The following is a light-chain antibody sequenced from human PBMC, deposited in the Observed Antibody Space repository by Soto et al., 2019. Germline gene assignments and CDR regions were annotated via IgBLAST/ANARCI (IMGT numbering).Light chain of an antibody. CDR1: QRSCCC. J-gene: IGKJ1*01. V-gene: IGKV1-5*03. CDR3: QQYIRYGT. Sequence: KHSPATLSASIRDRVTITCRASQRSCCCLAWVQRKPGKAPNLLIYEASSLESGVPSRFSGSGSGTEFTLTISSLQSDDFASYYHQQYIRYGTFGQGTKVAIK. CDR2: EAS.